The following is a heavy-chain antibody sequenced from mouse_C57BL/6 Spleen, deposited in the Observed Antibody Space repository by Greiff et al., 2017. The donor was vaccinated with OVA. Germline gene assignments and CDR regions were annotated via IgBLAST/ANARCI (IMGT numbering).Heavy chain of an antibody. Sequence: LMESGAELVRPGTSVKLSCKASGYTFTSYWMHWVKQRPGQGLEWIGVIDPSDSYTNYNQKFKGKATLTVDTSSSTAYMQLSSLTSEDSAVYYCAKGGITTVVADYWGQGTTLTVSS. V-gene: IGHV1-59*01. CDR2: IDPSDSYT. CDR1: GYTFTSYW. CDR3: AKGGITTVVADY. D-gene: IGHD1-1*01. J-gene: IGHJ2*01.